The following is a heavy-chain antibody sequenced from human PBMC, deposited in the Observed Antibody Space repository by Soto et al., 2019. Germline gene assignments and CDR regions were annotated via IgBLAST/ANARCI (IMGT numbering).Heavy chain of an antibody. Sequence: QVQLVQSGAEVKKPGSSVKVSCKASGGTFGNYGISWVRQAPGQGLEWMGGIIPIFGTANYAQRFQGRLTINADESTSTVYMELSSLRSEDTAVYYCAREGFSGSYYAYWGQGTLVTVSP. J-gene: IGHJ4*02. CDR1: GGTFGNYG. D-gene: IGHD1-26*01. CDR3: AREGFSGSYYAY. CDR2: IIPIFGTA. V-gene: IGHV1-69*01.